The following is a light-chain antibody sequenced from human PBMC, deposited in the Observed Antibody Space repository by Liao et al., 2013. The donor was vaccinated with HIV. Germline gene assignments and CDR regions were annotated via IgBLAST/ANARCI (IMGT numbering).Light chain of an antibody. CDR1: NLGDKH. J-gene: IGLJ2*01. V-gene: IGLV3-1*01. CDR3: QVWDRDTAL. CDR2: QDR. Sequence: SYEVTQPPSVSVSPGQTASIFCSGDNLGDKHASWYQQKPGQSPVLVIYQDRKRPSGIPERFSGSNSGNTATLTISGTQAMDEADYYCQVWDRDTALFGGGTKLTVL.